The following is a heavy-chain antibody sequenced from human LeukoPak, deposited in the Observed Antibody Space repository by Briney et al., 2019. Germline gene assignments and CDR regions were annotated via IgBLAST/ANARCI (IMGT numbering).Heavy chain of an antibody. CDR2: ISWNSGSI. V-gene: IGHV3-9*01. CDR3: ARGAAAGTLADY. CDR1: GFTFDDYA. Sequence: GGSLRLSCAASGFTFDDYAMHWVRQAPGKGLEWVSGISWNSGSIGYADSVKGRFTISRDNAKNSLYLQMNSLRAEDTAVYYCARGAAAGTLADYWGQGTLVTVSS. J-gene: IGHJ4*02. D-gene: IGHD6-13*01.